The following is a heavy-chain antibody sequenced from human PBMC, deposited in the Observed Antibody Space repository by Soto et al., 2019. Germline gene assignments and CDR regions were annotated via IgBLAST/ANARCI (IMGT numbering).Heavy chain of an antibody. CDR3: ARSLVATIGGPYYYGMDV. CDR1: GGTFSSYT. CDR2: IIPLLGIA. J-gene: IGHJ6*02. V-gene: IGHV1-69*02. D-gene: IGHD5-12*01. Sequence: QVQLVQSGAEVKKPGSSVKVSCKASGGTFSSYTISWVRQAPGQGLEWMGRIIPLLGIANYAQKFQGRVTITADKSTSKTYMELSSLRSEDTAVYYCARSLVATIGGPYYYGMDVWGQGTTVTVSS.